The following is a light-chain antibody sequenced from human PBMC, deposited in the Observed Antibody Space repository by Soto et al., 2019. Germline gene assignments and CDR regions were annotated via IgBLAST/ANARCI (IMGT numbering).Light chain of an antibody. CDR3: SSFTSSGTSYV. Sequence: QSVLTQPASVSGSPGQSVTISCTGTSSDVGHYNYVSWYQQHPGNAPKLMIYEVDNRPSGVSHRLSGSKSGNTASLTISGLQAEDEADYYCSSFTSSGTSYVFGTRTKVAVL. J-gene: IGLJ1*01. CDR2: EVD. CDR1: SSDVGHYNY. V-gene: IGLV2-14*01.